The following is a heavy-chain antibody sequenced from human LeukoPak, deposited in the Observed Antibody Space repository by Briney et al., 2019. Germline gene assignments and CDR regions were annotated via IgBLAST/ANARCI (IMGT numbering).Heavy chain of an antibody. D-gene: IGHD3-22*01. Sequence: SETLSLTCTVSGGSISSSSYYWGWIRQPPGKGLEWIGSIYYSGSTYYNPSLKSRVTISVDTSKNQFSLKLSSVTAADTAVYYCARTNYYDSSGYYVREGPLDYWGQGTLVTVSS. V-gene: IGHV4-39*01. CDR3: ARTNYYDSSGYYVREGPLDY. CDR2: IYYSGST. J-gene: IGHJ4*02. CDR1: GGSISSSSYY.